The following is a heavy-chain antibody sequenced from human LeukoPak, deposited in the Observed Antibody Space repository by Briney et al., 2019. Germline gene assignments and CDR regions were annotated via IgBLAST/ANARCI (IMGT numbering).Heavy chain of an antibody. CDR1: GDSISSGGFY. J-gene: IGHJ6*03. D-gene: IGHD3-3*01. V-gene: IGHV4-31*03. Sequence: SQTLSLTCTVSGDSISSGGFYWSWIRQRPGKGLECIGYLHDSGYTNYNPSLRGRVFMSPDTSKNQFSLKLSSVTAADTAVYYCARAGGGYYDFWSGYYDYYYYMDVWGKGTTVTVSS. CDR3: ARAGGGYYDFWSGYYDYYYYMDV. CDR2: LHDSGYT.